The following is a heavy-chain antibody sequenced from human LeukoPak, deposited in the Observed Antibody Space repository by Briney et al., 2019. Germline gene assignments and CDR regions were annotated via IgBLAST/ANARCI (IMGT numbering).Heavy chain of an antibody. CDR3: ARASARGYSYGYYYMDV. V-gene: IGHV4-59*01. Sequence: PSETLSLTCTVSGGSTSSYYWSWIRQPPGKGLEWIGYIYYSGSTNYNPSLKSRVTISVDTSKNQFSLKLSSVTAADTAVYYCARASARGYSYGYYYMDVWGKGTTVTVSS. J-gene: IGHJ6*03. D-gene: IGHD5-18*01. CDR2: IYYSGST. CDR1: GGSTSSYY.